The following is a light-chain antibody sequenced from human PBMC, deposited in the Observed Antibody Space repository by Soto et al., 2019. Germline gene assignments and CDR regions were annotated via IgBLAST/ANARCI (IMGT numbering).Light chain of an antibody. V-gene: IGKV1-9*01. CDR3: QQLNSYPRT. Sequence: DIQLTQSPSFLSASVGDRVTITCRASQGISSSLAWYQQKPGKAPKLLIYAASTLQSGVSSRFSGSGSGTEFTLTISSLQPEDFATYYCQQLNSYPRTFGPGTKVDIK. CDR2: AAS. J-gene: IGKJ3*01. CDR1: QGISSS.